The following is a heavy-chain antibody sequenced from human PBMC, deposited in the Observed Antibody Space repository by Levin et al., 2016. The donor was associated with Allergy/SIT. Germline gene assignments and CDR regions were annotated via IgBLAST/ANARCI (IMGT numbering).Heavy chain of an antibody. CDR1: GFTVSSNY. CDR3: ARGVLGRGSYYFDY. Sequence: GESLKISCAASGFTVSSNYMSWVRQAPGKGLEWVSVIYSGGSTYYADSVKGRFTISRDNSKNTLYLQMNSLRAEDTAVYYCARGVLGRGSYYFDYWGQGTLVTVSS. J-gene: IGHJ4*02. D-gene: IGHD4/OR15-4a*01. V-gene: IGHV3-53*01. CDR2: IYSGGST.